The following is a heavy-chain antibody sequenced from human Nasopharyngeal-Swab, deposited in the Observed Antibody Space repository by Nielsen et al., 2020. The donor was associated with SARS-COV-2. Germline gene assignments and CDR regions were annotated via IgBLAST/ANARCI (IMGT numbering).Heavy chain of an antibody. CDR2: IYPGDSDT. J-gene: IGHJ4*02. V-gene: IGHV5-51*01. Sequence: GGSLRLSCKGSGYSFTSYWLGWVSQMPGKGLEWMGIIYPGDSDTRYSPSFQGQVTISADKSISTAYLQWSSLKASDTAMYYCARGLIAAAGILDYWGQGTLVTVSS. CDR3: ARGLIAAAGILDY. D-gene: IGHD6-13*01. CDR1: GYSFTSYW.